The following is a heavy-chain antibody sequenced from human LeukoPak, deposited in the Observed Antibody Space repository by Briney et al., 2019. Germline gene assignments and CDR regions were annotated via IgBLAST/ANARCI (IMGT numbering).Heavy chain of an antibody. CDR1: GFSFGSYD. V-gene: IGHV3-30*02. D-gene: IGHD2-2*02. CDR3: ARVGVVVVPAAIGDY. CDR2: IRYDGSKK. Sequence: GGSLRLSCAASGFSFGSYDMHWVRQAPGKGLEWVAFIRYDGSKKYYADSVKGRFTISRDNSKNTLYLQMNSLRAEDTAVYYCARVGVVVVPAAIGDYWGQGTLVTVSS. J-gene: IGHJ4*02.